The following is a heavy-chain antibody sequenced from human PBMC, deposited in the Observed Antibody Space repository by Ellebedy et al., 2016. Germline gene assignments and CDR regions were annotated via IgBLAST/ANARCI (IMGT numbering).Heavy chain of an antibody. CDR2: IWYDGSNK. V-gene: IGHV3-33*01. J-gene: IGHJ4*02. D-gene: IGHD2/OR15-2a*01. Sequence: KGLEWVAVIWYDGSNKYYADSVKGRFTISRDNSKNTLYLQMNSLRAEDTAVYYCARRGNGIYYFDYWGQGTLVTVSS. CDR3: ARRGNGIYYFDY.